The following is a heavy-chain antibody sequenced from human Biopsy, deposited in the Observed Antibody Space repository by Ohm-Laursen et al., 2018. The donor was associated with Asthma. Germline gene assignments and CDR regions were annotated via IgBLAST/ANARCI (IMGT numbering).Heavy chain of an antibody. Sequence: SLRLSCAASGFTFGDYWMSWVRQVPGKGLEWVANIKHDGSEKNHVDSLKGRFTISRDNAKNSLYLQMNSLRAVDTAVYYCARTSHFWSPYHAEHYQLWGQGTLVTVSS. CDR2: IKHDGSEK. V-gene: IGHV3-7*01. CDR3: ARTSHFWSPYHAEHYQL. D-gene: IGHD3-3*01. CDR1: GFTFGDYW. J-gene: IGHJ1*01.